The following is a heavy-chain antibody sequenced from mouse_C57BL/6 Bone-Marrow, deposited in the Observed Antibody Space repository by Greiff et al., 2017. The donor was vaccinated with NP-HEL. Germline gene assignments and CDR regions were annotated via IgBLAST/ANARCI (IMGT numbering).Heavy chain of an antibody. V-gene: IGHV1-64*01. CDR3: ARGGYYDYPYYYAIYY. CDR1: GYTFTSYW. Sequence: QVQLQQSGAELVKPGASVKLSCKASGYTFTSYWMHWVKQRPGQGLEWIGMIHPNSGSTNYNEKFKSKATLTVDKSSSTAYMQLSSLTSEDSAVYYCARGGYYDYPYYYAIYYRGQGTSVTVSS. CDR2: IHPNSGST. J-gene: IGHJ4*01. D-gene: IGHD2-4*01.